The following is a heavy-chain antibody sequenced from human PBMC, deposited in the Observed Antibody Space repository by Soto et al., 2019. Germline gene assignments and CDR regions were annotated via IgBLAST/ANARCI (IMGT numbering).Heavy chain of an antibody. CDR3: ARDRRYCSSTSCYVDAFDI. CDR1: GYTFTSYG. V-gene: IGHV1-18*01. CDR2: ISAYNGNT. J-gene: IGHJ3*02. Sequence: GASVKVSCKASGYTFTSYGISWVRQAPGQGLEWMGWISAYNGNTNYAQKLQGRVTMTTDTSTSTAYMELRSLRSDDTAVYYCARDRRYCSSTSCYVDAFDIWGQGTMVTVSS. D-gene: IGHD2-2*01.